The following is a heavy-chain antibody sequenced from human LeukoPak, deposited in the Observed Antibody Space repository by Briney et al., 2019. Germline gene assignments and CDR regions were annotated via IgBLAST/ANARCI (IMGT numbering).Heavy chain of an antibody. J-gene: IGHJ4*02. V-gene: IGHV3-33*08. Sequence: QPGGSLRLSCAASGFTFSSYAMSWVRQAPGKGLEWVATLWYDGTKEYYADSVKGRFTISRDNSKNTLYLQMNSLRAEDTAVYYCARGRSTGTYYFDSWGQRTLVTVSS. D-gene: IGHD1-14*01. CDR3: ARGRSTGTYYFDS. CDR1: GFTFSSYA. CDR2: LWYDGTKE.